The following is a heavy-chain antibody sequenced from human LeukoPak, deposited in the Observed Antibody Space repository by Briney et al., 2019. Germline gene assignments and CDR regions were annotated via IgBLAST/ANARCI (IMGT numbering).Heavy chain of an antibody. V-gene: IGHV1-2*02. CDR3: ARDPRRDYVWGSYRPNWFDP. Sequence: ASVKVSCKASGYTSTGYYMHWVRQAPGQGLEWMGWINPNSGGTNYAQKFQGRVTMTRDTSISTAYMELSRLRSDDTAVYYCARDPRRDYVWGSYRPNWFDPWGQGTLVTVSS. J-gene: IGHJ5*02. CDR1: GYTSTGYY. CDR2: INPNSGGT. D-gene: IGHD3-16*02.